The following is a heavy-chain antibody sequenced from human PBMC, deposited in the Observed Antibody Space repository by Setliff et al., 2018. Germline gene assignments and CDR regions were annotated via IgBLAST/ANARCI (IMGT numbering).Heavy chain of an antibody. V-gene: IGHV3-7*01. J-gene: IGHJ4*02. Sequence: GGSLRLSCTASGFSFRSYWMSWVRQAPGKGLEWVAHINPDGGHTFYEDSVKGRFTISRDNAKNSLYLQMNSLRAEDTAVYYCAREYSSSSGVSTDYWGQGNMVTVSS. CDR1: GFSFRSYW. D-gene: IGHD6-6*01. CDR3: AREYSSSSGVSTDY. CDR2: INPDGGHT.